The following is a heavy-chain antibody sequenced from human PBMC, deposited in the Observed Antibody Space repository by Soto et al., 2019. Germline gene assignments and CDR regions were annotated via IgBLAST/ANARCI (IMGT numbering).Heavy chain of an antibody. Sequence: PGGSLRLSCAASGFTFSSYALSWVRQAPGKGLEWVSAISGRGGSTYYADSVKGRFTISSDNSKNTLYLQMNSLRAEDTAVYYCANGLLTAAIPLILTTVTENGYWGQGTLVTVSS. CDR3: ANGLLTAAIPLILTTVTENGY. V-gene: IGHV3-23*01. J-gene: IGHJ4*02. D-gene: IGHD2-2*02. CDR2: ISGRGGST. CDR1: GFTFSSYA.